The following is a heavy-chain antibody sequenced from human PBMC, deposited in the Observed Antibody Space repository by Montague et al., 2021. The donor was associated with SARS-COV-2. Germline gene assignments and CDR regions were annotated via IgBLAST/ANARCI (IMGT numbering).Heavy chain of an antibody. Sequence: SETLSLTCTVSGDSINTYYWDWIRQPPGKGLEWLGSISYTGSTNXNPSLKSRVTISLDTSKNQFFLKVTSVTAADTAVYYCARQAAGSYFYYGVDVWGQGTTVTVSS. V-gene: IGHV4-59*12. CDR3: ARQAAGSYFYYGVDV. CDR2: ISYTGST. D-gene: IGHD6-13*01. J-gene: IGHJ6*02. CDR1: GDSINTYY.